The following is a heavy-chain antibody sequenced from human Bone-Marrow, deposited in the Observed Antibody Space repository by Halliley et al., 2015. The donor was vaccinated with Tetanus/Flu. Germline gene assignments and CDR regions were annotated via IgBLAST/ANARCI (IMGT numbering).Heavy chain of an antibody. CDR2: ITAGGGST. V-gene: IGHV3-23*01. D-gene: IGHD2-21*02. J-gene: IGHJ6*02. Sequence: SLRLSCAASGFTFSDYAMNWVRQAPGKGLEGVSGITAGGGSTYYADSVEGRFTIYRDNSKRTLSLQMNSLRVEDSAVYYCARDPPGGGDDPHYGMDVWGQGTTVTVSS. CDR1: GFTFSDYA. CDR3: ARDPPGGGDDPHYGMDV.